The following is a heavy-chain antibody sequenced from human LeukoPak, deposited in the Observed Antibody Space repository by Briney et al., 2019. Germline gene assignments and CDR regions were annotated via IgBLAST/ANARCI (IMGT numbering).Heavy chain of an antibody. CDR2: INPNSGGT. V-gene: IGHV1-2*06. CDR1: GYTFITYY. Sequence: ASVKVSCKTSGYTFITYYIHWLRQAPGQGLEWMGRINPNSGGTNYAQKFQGRVTMTRDTSISTAYMELSRLRSDDTAMYYCARGQGLPVEYWGQGTLVTVSS. CDR3: ARGQGLPVEY. J-gene: IGHJ4*02.